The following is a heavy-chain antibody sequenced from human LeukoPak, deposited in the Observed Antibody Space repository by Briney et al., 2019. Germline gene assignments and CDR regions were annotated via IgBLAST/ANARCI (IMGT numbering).Heavy chain of an antibody. Sequence: SETLSLTCTVSGGSISSYHWSWIRQPAGKGLGWIGRIYTSGSTNYNPSLKSRVTMSVDTSKNQFSLKLSSVTAADTAVYYCARHAGQYYDILTGPNSVDYWGQGTLVTVSS. V-gene: IGHV4-4*07. D-gene: IGHD3-9*01. CDR2: IYTSGST. CDR3: ARHAGQYYDILTGPNSVDY. J-gene: IGHJ4*02. CDR1: GGSISSYH.